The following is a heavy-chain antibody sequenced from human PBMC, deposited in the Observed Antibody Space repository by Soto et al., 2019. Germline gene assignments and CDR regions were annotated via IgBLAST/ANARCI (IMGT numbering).Heavy chain of an antibody. D-gene: IGHD3-3*01. CDR3: ARGLASGYYTRYYYYMDV. V-gene: IGHV4-34*01. CDR1: GGSFSGYY. CDR2: INHSGST. Sequence: SETVSLTCAVYGGSFSGYYWSLIRQPQGKGLEWIGEINHSGSTNYNPSLKSRVTISVDTSKNQFSLKLSSVTAADTAVYYCARGLASGYYTRYYYYMDVWGKGTTVTV. J-gene: IGHJ6*03.